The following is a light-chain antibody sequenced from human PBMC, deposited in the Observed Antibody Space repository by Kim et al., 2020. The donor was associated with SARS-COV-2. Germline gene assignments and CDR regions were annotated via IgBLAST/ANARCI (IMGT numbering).Light chain of an antibody. V-gene: IGLV3-1*01. CDR2: QDS. J-gene: IGLJ2*01. CDR1: QLGYKC. CDR3: QAWDSSTAV. Sequence: VSPGQTASLTFSVAQLGYKCACWYQQKPGPSPVLVIYQDSKRPSGIPERFSGSNSGNTSTLTISGTQAMDEADYYCQAWDSSTAVFGGGTQLTVL.